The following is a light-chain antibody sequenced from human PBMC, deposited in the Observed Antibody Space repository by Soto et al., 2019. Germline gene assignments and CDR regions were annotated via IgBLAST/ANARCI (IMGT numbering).Light chain of an antibody. CDR1: QSVASSY. CDR2: AAS. J-gene: IGKJ2*01. Sequence: EIVLTQSPGTLSLSPGEGATLSCRASQSVASSYLAWYQQKPGQAPRLLIYAASNRATGIPDRFSGGGSGTDFPLTISRLEPEDFAVYYCQQYGSSSYTFGQGTKLEIK. V-gene: IGKV3-20*01. CDR3: QQYGSSSYT.